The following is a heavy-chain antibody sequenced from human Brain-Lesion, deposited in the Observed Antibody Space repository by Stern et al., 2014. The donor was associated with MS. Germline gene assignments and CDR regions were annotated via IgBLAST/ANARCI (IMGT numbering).Heavy chain of an antibody. CDR3: ARFPASRPHVFDS. Sequence: QVQLQESGPGLVKPSGTLSLTCAVSGGSISSSNWWSWVRQSPGKGLEWIGESDHSGSTIYNPSLKRRVTVSVEQSKNRFSLNLRSVTAADTAVYFCARFPASRPHVFDSWGQGTLVTVSS. D-gene: IGHD6-13*01. CDR2: SDHSGST. V-gene: IGHV4-4*02. CDR1: GGSISSSNW. J-gene: IGHJ4*02.